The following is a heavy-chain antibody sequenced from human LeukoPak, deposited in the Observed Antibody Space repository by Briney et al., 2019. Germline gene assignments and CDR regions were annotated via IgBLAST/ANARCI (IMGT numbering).Heavy chain of an antibody. V-gene: IGHV3-21*01. Sequence: GGSLRLSCAASGFTFSSYSMNWVRQAPGKGLEWVSSISSSSSYIYYADSVKGRFTISRGNAKNSLYLQMNSLRAEDTAVYYCARGRDPGFYYGMDVWGQGTTVTVSS. CDR3: ARGRDPGFYYGMDV. CDR1: GFTFSSYS. J-gene: IGHJ6*02. CDR2: ISSSSSYI. D-gene: IGHD2-21*02.